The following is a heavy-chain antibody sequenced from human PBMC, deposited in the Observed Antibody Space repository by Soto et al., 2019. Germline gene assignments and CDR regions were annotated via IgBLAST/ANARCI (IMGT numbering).Heavy chain of an antibody. Sequence: ASVKVSCKASGYKFTDYYMHWVRQAPGQGLEYMGWISPNSGATESPQNFQGRVTLTSGMSITTAYMELSSLGSDDAAIYYCARGSSASGTKLPNDPWGQGTLVTVSS. D-gene: IGHD3-10*01. V-gene: IGHV1-2*02. CDR3: ARGSSASGTKLPNDP. CDR2: ISPNSGAT. CDR1: GYKFTDYY. J-gene: IGHJ5*02.